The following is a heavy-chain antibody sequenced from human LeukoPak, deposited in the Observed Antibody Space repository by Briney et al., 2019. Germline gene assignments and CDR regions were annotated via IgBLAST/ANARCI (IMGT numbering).Heavy chain of an antibody. J-gene: IGHJ3*02. D-gene: IGHD3-10*01. V-gene: IGHV3-48*02. CDR3: AREGYGSHALDI. Sequence: GGSLRLSCAASEFTFSSYTMNWVRQAPGKGLEWVSYISTSVSTMSYADSVKVRFAISRDNAKNSLYLQMSSLRDEDTAVYYCAREGYGSHALDIWGQGTMVTVSS. CDR1: EFTFSSYT. CDR2: ISTSVSTM.